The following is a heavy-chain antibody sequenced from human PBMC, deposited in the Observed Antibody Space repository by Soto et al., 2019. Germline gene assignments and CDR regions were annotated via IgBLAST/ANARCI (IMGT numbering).Heavy chain of an antibody. CDR3: ATRGTTVTTFGVGSDY. CDR2: ISYDGSNK. J-gene: IGHJ4*02. V-gene: IGHV3-30*03. D-gene: IGHD4-17*01. Sequence: QVQLVESGGGVVQPGRSLRLSCAASGFTFSSYGMHWVRQAPGKGLEWVAVISYDGSNKYYADSVKGRFTISRDNSKNTLYLQMNGLRAEDTAVYYCATRGTTVTTFGVGSDYWGQGTLVTVSS. CDR1: GFTFSSYG.